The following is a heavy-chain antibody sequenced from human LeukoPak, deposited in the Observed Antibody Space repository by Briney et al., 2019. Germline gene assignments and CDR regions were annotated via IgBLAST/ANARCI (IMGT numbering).Heavy chain of an antibody. CDR3: SIVGAADAFEI. D-gene: IGHD1-26*01. V-gene: IGHV1-2*06. CDR2: INPSSGGT. CDR1: GYTFTSYY. Sequence: GASVKVSCKASGYTFTSYYMHWVRQAPGQGLEWMGRINPSSGGTNYAQKFQGRVTMTRDTSITTAYMELSRLISDDTAMFYCSIVGAADAFEIWGQGTMLTVSS. J-gene: IGHJ3*02.